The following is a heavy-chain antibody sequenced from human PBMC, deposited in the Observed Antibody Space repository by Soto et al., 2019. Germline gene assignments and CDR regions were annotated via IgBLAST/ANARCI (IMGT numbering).Heavy chain of an antibody. V-gene: IGHV4-34*01. CDR1: GGSFSCYY. CDR2: INHSGST. CDR3: ARRGQWLVRGGYGMDV. Sequence: SETLSLTCAVYGGSFSCYYWSWIRQPPGKGLEWIGEINHSGSTNYNPSLKSRVTISVDTSKNQFSLKLSSVTAADTAVYYCARRGQWLVRGGYGMDVWGQGTTVTVSS. D-gene: IGHD6-19*01. J-gene: IGHJ6*02.